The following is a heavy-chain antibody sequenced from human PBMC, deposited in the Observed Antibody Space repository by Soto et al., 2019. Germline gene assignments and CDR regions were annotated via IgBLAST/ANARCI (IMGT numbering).Heavy chain of an antibody. Sequence: QVQMVESGGGVVQPGTSLRLSCATSGFTFSTSGMHWVRQAPGKGLEWVAMISHDGSVTYYTDSVQGRFTISRDTPKNTLYLQMNSLRDEDTAIYYCAKDWGSSGWYNGFEPWGQGTRVTVS. CDR3: AKDWGSSGWYNGFEP. CDR1: GFTFSTSG. V-gene: IGHV3-30*18. D-gene: IGHD6-13*01. CDR2: ISHDGSVT. J-gene: IGHJ5*02.